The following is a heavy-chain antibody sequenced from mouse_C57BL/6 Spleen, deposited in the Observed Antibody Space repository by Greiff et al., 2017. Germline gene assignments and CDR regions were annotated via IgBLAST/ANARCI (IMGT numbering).Heavy chain of an antibody. CDR3: ARDTQQLSLDY. J-gene: IGHJ2*01. Sequence: EVHLVESGGLVQPGGSLSLSCSASGFTFTAYYMSWVRQPPGKALEWLGFIRNKANGYPTEYSASVKGRFTISRDNSQSILYLQMNALRAEDSATYDSARDTQQLSLDYWGQGTTLTVSS. CDR1: GFTFTAYY. CDR2: IRNKANGYPT. D-gene: IGHD3-1*01. V-gene: IGHV7-3*01.